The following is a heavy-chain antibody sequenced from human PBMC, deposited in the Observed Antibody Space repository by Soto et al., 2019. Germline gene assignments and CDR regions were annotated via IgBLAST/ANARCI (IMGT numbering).Heavy chain of an antibody. J-gene: IGHJ6*02. D-gene: IGHD3-3*01. V-gene: IGHV4-31*03. Sequence: ASETLSLTCTVSGGSISSGGYYWSWIRQHPGKGLEWIGYIYYSGSTYYNPSLKSRVTISVDTSKNQFSLKLSSVTAADTAVYYCARKASGVATYGMDVWGQGTTVTVSS. CDR2: IYYSGST. CDR3: ARKASGVATYGMDV. CDR1: GGSISSGGYY.